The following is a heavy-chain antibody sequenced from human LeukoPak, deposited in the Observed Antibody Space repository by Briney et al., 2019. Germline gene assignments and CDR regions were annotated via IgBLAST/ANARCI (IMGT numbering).Heavy chain of an antibody. V-gene: IGHV4-59*01. D-gene: IGHD6-13*01. J-gene: IGHJ5*02. CDR2: IYYSGST. Sequence: SETLSLTCTVAGGSISSYQCSWIRQPPGKGLEWIGYIYYSGSTNYNPSLKSRVTISVDTSKNQFSLKLSSVTAADTAMYYCPRHGYSSSSLACFDPWGQGTQVTVSS. CDR1: GGSISSYQ. CDR3: PRHGYSSSSLACFDP.